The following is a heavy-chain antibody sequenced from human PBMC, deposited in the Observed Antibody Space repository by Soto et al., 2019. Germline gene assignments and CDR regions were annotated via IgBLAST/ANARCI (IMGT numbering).Heavy chain of an antibody. CDR2: INPNSGGT. D-gene: IGHD3-22*01. Sequence: QVQLVQSGAEVKKPGASVKVSCKASGYTFTAYYMHWLRQAPGQGLEWMGCINPNSGGTKYAQKFQGRVTMTNDTSIRTAYMELSRLGSDDTAVYYCARGVFASSANYSAGWFDPWGQGTLVTVSS. CDR1: GYTFTAYY. V-gene: IGHV1-2*02. J-gene: IGHJ5*02. CDR3: ARGVFASSANYSAGWFDP.